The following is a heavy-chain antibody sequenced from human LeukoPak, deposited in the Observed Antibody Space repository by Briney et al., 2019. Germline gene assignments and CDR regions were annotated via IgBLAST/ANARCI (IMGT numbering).Heavy chain of an antibody. Sequence: GGSLRLSCAVSGFSFSNAWMNWVRQAPGKGLEWVSAISGSGGSTYYADSVKGRFTISRDNSKNTLYLQMNSLRAEDTAVYYCAKGVRWNCSGGSCYFDYWSQGTLVTVSS. D-gene: IGHD2-15*01. CDR3: AKGVRWNCSGGSCYFDY. CDR1: GFSFSNAW. V-gene: IGHV3-23*01. J-gene: IGHJ4*02. CDR2: ISGSGGST.